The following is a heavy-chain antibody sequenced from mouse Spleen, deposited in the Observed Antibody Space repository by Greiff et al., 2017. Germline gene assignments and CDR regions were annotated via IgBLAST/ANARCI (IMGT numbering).Heavy chain of an antibody. CDR2: ISSGGSYT. J-gene: IGHJ2*01. D-gene: IGHD4-1*02. V-gene: IGHV5-9-3*01. CDR3: ARHRGMSSNWAFDY. CDR1: GFTFSSYA. Sequence: EVKVVESGGGLVKPGGSLKLSCAASGFTFSSYAMSWVRQTPEKRLEWVATISSGGSYTYYPDSVKGRFTISRDNAKNTLYLQMSSLRSEDTAMYYCARHRGMSSNWAFDYWGQGTTLTVSS.